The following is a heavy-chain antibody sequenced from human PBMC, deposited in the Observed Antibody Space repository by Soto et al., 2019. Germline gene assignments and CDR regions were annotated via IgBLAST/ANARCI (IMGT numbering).Heavy chain of an antibody. CDR3: ARDPRRGYGNAWHYFGY. J-gene: IGHJ4*02. D-gene: IGHD6-19*01. Sequence: PGGSLRLSCAVSGFTLMNYAMSWVRQGPGKGLEWVSGISAGGENTYYADSVKGRFSISGDNAKNTLYLQMNSLRVEDTAKYYCARDPRRGYGNAWHYFGYWGQGALVTVSS. V-gene: IGHV3-23*01. CDR2: ISAGGENT. CDR1: GFTLMNYA.